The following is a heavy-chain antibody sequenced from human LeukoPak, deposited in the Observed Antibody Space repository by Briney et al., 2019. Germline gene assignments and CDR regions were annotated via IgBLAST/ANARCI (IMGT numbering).Heavy chain of an antibody. Sequence: GGSLRLSCAASGFTFSDYYMSWIRQAPGKGLEWVSYISSSGSAIYYADSVKGRFTISRDNAKNSLYLQINSLRAEDTAVYYCARRDDLWSAEYWRQGTLVTVSS. V-gene: IGHV3-11*01. CDR1: GFTFSDYY. CDR2: ISSSGSAI. CDR3: ARRDDLWSAEY. D-gene: IGHD3-3*01. J-gene: IGHJ4*02.